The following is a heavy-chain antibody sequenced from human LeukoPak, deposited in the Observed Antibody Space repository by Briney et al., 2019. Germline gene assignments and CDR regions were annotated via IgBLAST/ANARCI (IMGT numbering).Heavy chain of an antibody. CDR3: ARDITQYSSSWYSY. CDR1: GFTFSSYE. D-gene: IGHD6-13*01. V-gene: IGHV3-48*03. Sequence: GGSLRLSCAASGFTFSSYEMNWVRQAPGKGLEWVSYISSSGSTIYYADSVKGRLTISRDNAKNSLYLQMNSLRAEDTAVYYCARDITQYSSSWYSYWGQGTLVTVSS. CDR2: ISSSGSTI. J-gene: IGHJ4*02.